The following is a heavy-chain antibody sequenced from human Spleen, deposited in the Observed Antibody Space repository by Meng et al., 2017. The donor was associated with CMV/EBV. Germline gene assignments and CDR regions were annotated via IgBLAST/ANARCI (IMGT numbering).Heavy chain of an antibody. V-gene: IGHV3-21*01. Sequence: LSLTCAASGFTFSPYTMNWVRQAPGKGLEWVSSIGSSGNYVYYADSVKGRFTISRDNAKNSLYLQMNSLTAADTAIYFCARGGHSSSWYLGYWGQGTLVTVSS. CDR1: GFTFSPYT. J-gene: IGHJ4*02. CDR3: ARGGHSSSWYLGY. CDR2: IGSSGNYV. D-gene: IGHD6-13*01.